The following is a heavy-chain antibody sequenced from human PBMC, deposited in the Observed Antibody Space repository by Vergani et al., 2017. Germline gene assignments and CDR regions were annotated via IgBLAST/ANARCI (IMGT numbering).Heavy chain of an antibody. CDR2: IFSNDEK. D-gene: IGHD3-10*01. V-gene: IGHV2-26*01. CDR1: GFSLSNARMG. CDR3: AAGSYYSSFDY. Sequence: QVTLKESGPVLVKPTETLTLTCTVSGFSLSNARMGVSWIRQPPGKALEWLGHIFSNDEKSYSTSLKSRLTISKDTSKSQVVLTMTNMDPVDTATYYCAAGSYYSSFDYWGQGTLVTVSS. J-gene: IGHJ4*02.